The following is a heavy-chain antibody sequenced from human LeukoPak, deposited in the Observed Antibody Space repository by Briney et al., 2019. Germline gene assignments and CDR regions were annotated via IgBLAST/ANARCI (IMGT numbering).Heavy chain of an antibody. CDR2: FDPEDGET. V-gene: IGHV1-24*01. J-gene: IGHJ4*02. CDR1: GYTLTELS. CDR3: ATGFGANFITTLKGGRD. Sequence: ASVKVSCKVSGYTLTELSMHWVRQAPGKGLEWMGGFDPEDGETIYAQEFQGRVTMTEDTSTDTAYMELSSLRSEDTAVYYCATGFGANFITTLKGGRDWGQGTLVTVSS. D-gene: IGHD3-3*01.